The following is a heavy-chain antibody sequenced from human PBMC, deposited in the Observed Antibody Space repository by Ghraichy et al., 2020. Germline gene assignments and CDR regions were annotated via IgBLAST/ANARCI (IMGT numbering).Heavy chain of an antibody. D-gene: IGHD3-22*01. CDR1: GFTFSSYW. V-gene: IGHV3-7*04. CDR3: ARGLYYYDTSPLGWFDP. CDR2: INQDGTKK. J-gene: IGHJ5*02. Sequence: LSLTCAASGFTFSSYWMNWVRQAPGKGLEWVANINQDGTKKNYVDSVKGRFTISRDNAKNSLYLQMNNLRAEDTAVYYCARGLYYYDTSPLGWFDPWGQGTLVTVSS.